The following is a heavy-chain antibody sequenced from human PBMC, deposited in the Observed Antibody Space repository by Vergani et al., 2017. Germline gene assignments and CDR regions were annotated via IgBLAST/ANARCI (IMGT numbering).Heavy chain of an antibody. Sequence: QVQLQESGPGLVKPSETLSLTCPVSGGSISSYYWSWIRQPPGKGLEWIGYIYYSGSTNYNPSLKSRVTISVDTSKNQFSLKLSSVTAADPAVYYCARARGPGDAFDIWGQGTMVTVSS. V-gene: IGHV4-59*01. CDR2: IYYSGST. J-gene: IGHJ3*02. CDR1: GGSISSYY. CDR3: ARARGPGDAFDI. D-gene: IGHD5-24*01.